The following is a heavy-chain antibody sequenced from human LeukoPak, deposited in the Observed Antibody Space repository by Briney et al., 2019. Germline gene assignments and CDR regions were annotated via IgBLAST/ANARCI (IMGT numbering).Heavy chain of an antibody. CDR2: INHSGST. CDR1: GVSFGGYY. Sequence: KPSATLSLTCAVYGVSFGGYYWSLIRPPPGEGLEWIGEINHSGSTNYNPSLKSRVTIYVDKSKNQFSLKMNDLTAADTTVYYFERSIVVVPAAILRVNYYYGMDVWGQGTTVTVSS. CDR3: ERSIVVVPAAILRVNYYYGMDV. V-gene: IGHV4-34*01. J-gene: IGHJ6*02. D-gene: IGHD2-2*02.